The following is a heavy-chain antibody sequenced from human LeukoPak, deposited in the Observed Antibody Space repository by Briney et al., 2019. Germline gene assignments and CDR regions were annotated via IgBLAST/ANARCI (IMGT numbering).Heavy chain of an antibody. CDR3: AGPSGYYALDVFDV. D-gene: IGHD5-12*01. CDR2: IKQDGSEK. J-gene: IGHJ3*01. V-gene: IGHV3-7*01. CDR1: GFTFSSYW. Sequence: GGSLRLSCAASGFTFSSYWMSWVRQAPGKGLEWVANIKQDGSEKYYVDSVKGRFTISRDNAKNSLYLQMNSLRAEDTAVYYCAGPSGYYALDVFDVWGQGTMVAVSS.